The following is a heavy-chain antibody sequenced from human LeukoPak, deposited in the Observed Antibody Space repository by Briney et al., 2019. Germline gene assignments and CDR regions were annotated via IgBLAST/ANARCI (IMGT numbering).Heavy chain of an antibody. CDR3: ARGGSGSYTGYYYMDV. D-gene: IGHD1-26*01. CDR1: GYSISSGYY. J-gene: IGHJ6*03. Sequence: SETLSLTCTVSGYSISSGYYWGWIRQPPVKGLEWIGSIYHGGSTYYNPSLKSRVTISVDTSKNQFSLKLSSVTAADTAVYYCARGGSGSYTGYYYMDVWGKGTTVTVSS. CDR2: IYHGGST. V-gene: IGHV4-38-2*02.